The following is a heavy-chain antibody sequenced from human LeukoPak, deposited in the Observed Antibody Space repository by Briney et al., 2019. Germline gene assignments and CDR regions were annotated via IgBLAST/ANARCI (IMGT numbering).Heavy chain of an antibody. CDR1: GYTFTSYD. CDR2: MNPNSGTT. D-gene: IGHD3-10*01. J-gene: IGHJ5*02. Sequence: GASVKVSCKASGYTFTSYDINWVRQATGQGLEWMGWMNPNSGTTGYAQKFQGRVTVTADKSTSTAYMELSSLRSEDTAVYYCARDSGTTGEVKFDPWGQGTLVTVSS. V-gene: IGHV1-8*03. CDR3: ARDSGTTGEVKFDP.